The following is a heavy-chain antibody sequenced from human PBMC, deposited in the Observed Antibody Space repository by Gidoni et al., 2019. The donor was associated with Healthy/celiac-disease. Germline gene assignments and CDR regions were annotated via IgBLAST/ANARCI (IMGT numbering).Heavy chain of an antibody. CDR1: GGSFSGYY. Sequence: QVQLQQWGVGLLKPSEPLSLTCAVDGGSFSGYYWNWIRPPPGKGLEWIGEINHSGSTNYNPSLKSRVTISVDTSKNQFSLKLSSVTAADTAVYYCARVLRHYVITSGGVLDYWGQGTLVTVSS. CDR2: INHSGST. CDR3: ARVLRHYVITSGGVLDY. D-gene: IGHD3-16*01. J-gene: IGHJ4*02. V-gene: IGHV4-34*01.